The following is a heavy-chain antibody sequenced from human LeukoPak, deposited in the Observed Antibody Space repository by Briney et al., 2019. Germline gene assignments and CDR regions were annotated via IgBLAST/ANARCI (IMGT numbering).Heavy chain of an antibody. CDR1: GYTFTGYD. J-gene: IGHJ4*02. CDR3: ARVLVCSSTSCRGPLAY. D-gene: IGHD2-2*01. Sequence: GASVKVSCKASGYTFTGYDINWVRQATGQGLEWMGWMNPNSGNTGYAQKFQGRVTMTRNTSISTAYMELSSLRSADTAVYYCARVLVCSSTSCRGPLAYWGQGTLVTVS. V-gene: IGHV1-8*01. CDR2: MNPNSGNT.